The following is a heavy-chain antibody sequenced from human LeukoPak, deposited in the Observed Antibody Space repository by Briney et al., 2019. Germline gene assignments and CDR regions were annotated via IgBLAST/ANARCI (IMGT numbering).Heavy chain of an antibody. J-gene: IGHJ6*04. V-gene: IGHV1-46*01. CDR2: INPSGGST. CDR1: GHTFTSYY. CDR3: ARDLVSNYYYYGMDV. Sequence: ASVKVSYKASGHTFTSYYMHWVRQAPGQGLEWMGIINPSGGSTSYAQKFQGRVTMTRDTSTSTVYMELSSLRSEDTAVYYCARDLVSNYYYYGMDVWGKGTTVTVSS.